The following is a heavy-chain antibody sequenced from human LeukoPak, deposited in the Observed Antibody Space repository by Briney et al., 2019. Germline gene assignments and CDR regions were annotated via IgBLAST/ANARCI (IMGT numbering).Heavy chain of an antibody. CDR1: GFTFNTYW. CDR3: ARGRWSFDC. Sequence: PGGSLRLSCAASGFTFNTYWMSWVRQTPGKGLERVANIKQEGSETYYVDSVKGRFTISRDNAKNSLYLQMNSLRAEDTAVYYCARGRWSFDCWGQGTLVTVSS. D-gene: IGHD6-13*01. J-gene: IGHJ4*02. V-gene: IGHV3-7*04. CDR2: IKQEGSET.